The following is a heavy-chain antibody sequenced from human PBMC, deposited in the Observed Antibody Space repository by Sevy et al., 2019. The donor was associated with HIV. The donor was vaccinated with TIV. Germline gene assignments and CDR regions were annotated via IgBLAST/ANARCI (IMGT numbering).Heavy chain of an antibody. CDR1: GFTFSSYA. CDR2: ISYDGSNK. D-gene: IGHD3-10*01. CDR3: ARGPDYYSSECYYQEGLGGFDY. J-gene: IGHJ4*02. V-gene: IGHV3-30-3*01. Sequence: GGSLRLSCAASGFTFSSYAMHWVRQAPGKGLERVAVISYDGSNKYYADSVKGRFTISRDNSKNRVSLQMNSLRAEDTAVYYGARGPDYYSSECYYQEGLGGFDYWSQGTLVTVSS.